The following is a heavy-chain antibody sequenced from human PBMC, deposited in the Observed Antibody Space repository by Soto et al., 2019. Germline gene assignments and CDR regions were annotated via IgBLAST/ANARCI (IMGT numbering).Heavy chain of an antibody. Sequence: QVQLVQSGAEVKKPGASVKVSCKASGYTFTSYHITWVRQAPGQGLEWMGWISAYNGNTNYAQKLQGRVTMTTDTPTSTAYMQLRSPRSDAPPVYYCARDSPHPREWGQGTLVTVSS. CDR1: GYTFTSYH. CDR2: ISAYNGNT. CDR3: ARDSPHPRE. J-gene: IGHJ4*02. V-gene: IGHV1-18*01.